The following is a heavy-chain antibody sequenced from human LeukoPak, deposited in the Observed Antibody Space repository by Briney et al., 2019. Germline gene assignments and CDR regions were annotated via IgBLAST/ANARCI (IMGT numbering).Heavy chain of an antibody. CDR2: INTNGGNT. CDR3: ARTQLQNDAFDI. V-gene: IGHV3-64*01. Sequence: GGSLRLSCAASGFTFSSHVMHWVRQAPGKGLEYVSGINTNGGNTQYANSVKGRFTISRDNSKYTPYLQMGSLRPEDMAVYYCARTQLQNDAFDIWGQGTMVTVSS. CDR1: GFTFSSHV. D-gene: IGHD2-2*01. J-gene: IGHJ3*02.